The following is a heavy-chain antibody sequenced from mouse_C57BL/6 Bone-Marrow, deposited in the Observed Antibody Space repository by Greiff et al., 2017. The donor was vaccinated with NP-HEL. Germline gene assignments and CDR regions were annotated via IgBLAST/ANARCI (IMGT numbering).Heavy chain of an antibody. D-gene: IGHD2-4*01. Sequence: VQLQQPGAELVRPGSSVKLSCKASGYTFTSYWMHWVKQRPIQGLEWIGNIDPSDSETHYNQKFKDKATLTVDKSSSTAYMQLSSLTSEDSAVYYCARKEGGFYYDYDGFAYWGQGTLVTVSA. V-gene: IGHV1-52*01. CDR3: ARKEGGFYYDYDGFAY. CDR2: IDPSDSET. J-gene: IGHJ3*01. CDR1: GYTFTSYW.